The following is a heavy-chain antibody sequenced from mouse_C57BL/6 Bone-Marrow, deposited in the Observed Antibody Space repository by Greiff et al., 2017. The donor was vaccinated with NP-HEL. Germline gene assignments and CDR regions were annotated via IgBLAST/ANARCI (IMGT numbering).Heavy chain of an antibody. J-gene: IGHJ3*01. CDR1: GFNIKDDY. V-gene: IGHV14-4*01. Sequence: LVESGAELVRPGASVKLSCTASGFNIKDDYMHWVKQRPEQGLEWIGWIDPENGDTEYASKFQGKATITADTSSNTAYLQLSSLTSEDTAVYYCTRSPYGYFAYWGQGTLVTVSA. CDR3: TRSPYGYFAY. D-gene: IGHD2-2*01. CDR2: IDPENGDT.